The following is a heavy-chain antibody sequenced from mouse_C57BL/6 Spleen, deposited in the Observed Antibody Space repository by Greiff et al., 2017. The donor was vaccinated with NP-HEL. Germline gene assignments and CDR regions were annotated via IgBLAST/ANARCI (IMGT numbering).Heavy chain of an antibody. D-gene: IGHD4-1*01. CDR1: GFTFSDYG. Sequence: EVMLVESGGGLVKPGGSLKLSCAASGFTFSDYGMHWVRQAPEKGLEWVAYISSGSSTIYYADTVKGRFTISRDNAKNTLFLQMTSLRSEDTAMYYCARSGTSAMDYWGQGTSVTVSS. J-gene: IGHJ4*01. CDR2: ISSGSSTI. V-gene: IGHV5-17*01. CDR3: ARSGTSAMDY.